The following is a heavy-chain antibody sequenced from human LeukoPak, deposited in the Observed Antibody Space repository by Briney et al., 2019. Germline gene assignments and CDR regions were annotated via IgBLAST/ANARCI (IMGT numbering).Heavy chain of an antibody. CDR2: IYPGDSDT. D-gene: IGHD5-18*01. V-gene: IGHV5-51*01. Sequence: GESLKISCKGSGYSFTSYWIGWVRQMPGKGLEWMGIIYPGDSDTRYSPSFQGQVTISADKSISTAYLQWSSLKASDTAMYYCARHHYSYGYFRSIAYTAFDYWGQGTLVTVSS. CDR1: GYSFTSYW. CDR3: ARHHYSYGYFRSIAYTAFDY. J-gene: IGHJ4*02.